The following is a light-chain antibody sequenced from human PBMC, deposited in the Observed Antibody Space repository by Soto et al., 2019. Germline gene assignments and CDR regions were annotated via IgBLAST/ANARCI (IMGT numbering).Light chain of an antibody. CDR3: QQYDNLPLT. Sequence: DIQMTQSPSSLSASVGDRVTITCQASQDISNYLNWYQQKPGKAPKLLIYDASNLETGVPSRFSGSGYGTDFTFTISILQAEDIATYYCQQYDNLPLTFGGGTKVEIK. J-gene: IGKJ4*01. CDR1: QDISNY. V-gene: IGKV1-33*01. CDR2: DAS.